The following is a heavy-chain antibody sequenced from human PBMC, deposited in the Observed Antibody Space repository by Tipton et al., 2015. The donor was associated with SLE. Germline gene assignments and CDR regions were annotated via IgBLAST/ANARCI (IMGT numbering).Heavy chain of an antibody. CDR2: INSDGSST. D-gene: IGHD3-16*01. V-gene: IGHV3-74*01. CDR1: GFTSSRYG. J-gene: IGHJ3*02. CDR3: AKERFGAFEI. Sequence: SLRLSCAASGFTSSRYGMHWVRQAPGKGLVWVSRINSDGSSTTYADSVKGRFTISRDNAKNTLYLQMNSLRAEDTAVYYCAKERFGAFEIWGQGTMVTVSS.